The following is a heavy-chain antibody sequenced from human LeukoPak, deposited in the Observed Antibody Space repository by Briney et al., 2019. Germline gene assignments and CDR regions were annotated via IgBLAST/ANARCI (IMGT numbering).Heavy chain of an antibody. Sequence: SETLSLTCTVSGGSLTSNYWSCIRHPPGEGLEWIGYIYFTGTGSTNSSPSLKSRVTISVDTSKNQFSLKLSSVTAADTAVYYCARHREKRSYYGVDWFDPWGQGTLVTVSS. CDR2: IYFTGTGST. J-gene: IGHJ5*02. D-gene: IGHD2-2*01. CDR1: GGSLTSNY. CDR3: ARHREKRSYYGVDWFDP. V-gene: IGHV4-59*08.